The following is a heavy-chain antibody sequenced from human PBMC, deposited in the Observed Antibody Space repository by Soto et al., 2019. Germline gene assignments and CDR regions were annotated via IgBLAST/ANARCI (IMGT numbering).Heavy chain of an antibody. CDR2: INPDDSDT. D-gene: IGHD6-19*01. CDR1: GYRFTSYW. CDR3: ARPFDTSGWYDS. J-gene: IGHJ5*01. Sequence: GEPLKISCKGSGYRFTSYWIAWVRQMPGKGLECMGIINPDDSDTRYSPSFQGQVTISADKSINTAYLQWSSLKASDTAIYYCARPFDTSGWYDSWGQGTLVTVSS. V-gene: IGHV5-51*01.